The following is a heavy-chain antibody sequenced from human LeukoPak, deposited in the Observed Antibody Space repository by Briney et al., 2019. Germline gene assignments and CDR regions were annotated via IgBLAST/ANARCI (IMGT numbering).Heavy chain of an antibody. CDR3: ARGGLERRPNWFDP. Sequence: GGSLRLSCAASGFTFSSYSMNWVRQAPGKGLEWVSSISSSSSYIYYADSVKGRFTISRDNAKNSLYLQMNSLGAEDTAVYYCARGGLERRPNWFDPWGQGTLVTVSS. D-gene: IGHD1-1*01. V-gene: IGHV3-21*01. J-gene: IGHJ5*02. CDR2: ISSSSSYI. CDR1: GFTFSSYS.